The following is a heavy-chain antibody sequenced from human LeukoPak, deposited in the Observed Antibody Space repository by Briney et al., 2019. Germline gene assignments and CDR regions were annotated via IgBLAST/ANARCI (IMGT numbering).Heavy chain of an antibody. Sequence: GGSLRLSCAASGFTFSSYAMSWVRQAPGKGLEWVSAISGGGGSTYYADSVKGRFTISRDNSKNTLYLQMNSLRAEDTALYYCAKDWGGYNYAAFDIWGQGTMVTVSS. D-gene: IGHD5-24*01. CDR1: GFTFSSYA. CDR3: AKDWGGYNYAAFDI. V-gene: IGHV3-23*01. J-gene: IGHJ3*02. CDR2: ISGGGGST.